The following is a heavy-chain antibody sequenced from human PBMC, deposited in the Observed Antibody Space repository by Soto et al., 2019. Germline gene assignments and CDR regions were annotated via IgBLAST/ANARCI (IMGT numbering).Heavy chain of an antibody. V-gene: IGHV4-30-4*01. CDR2: IDYSAGT. J-gene: IGHJ6*02. CDR3: ARAGPYYYGFDV. Sequence: SETQSLTCTVSGDSISNSDYYGNWIRQSPAKGLEWIASIDYSAGTYYTPSLNSRDVISADTSNNLFSLKMRSVPAAHTPLYFWARAGPYYYGFDVWGQGTTVTVSS. CDR1: GDSISNSDYY.